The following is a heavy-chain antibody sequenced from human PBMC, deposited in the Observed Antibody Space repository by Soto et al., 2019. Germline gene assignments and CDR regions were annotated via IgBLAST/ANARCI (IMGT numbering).Heavy chain of an antibody. CDR2: ISYDGSNK. V-gene: IGHV3-30-3*01. D-gene: IGHD3-22*01. CDR3: ARGYYDSSGYRLGMDV. J-gene: IGHJ6*02. Sequence: ESGGGVVQPGRSLRLSCAASGFTFSSYAMHWVRQAPGKGLEWVAVISYDGSNKYYADSVKGRFTISRDNSKNTLYLQMNSLRAEDTAVYYCARGYYDSSGYRLGMDVWGQGTTVTVSS. CDR1: GFTFSSYA.